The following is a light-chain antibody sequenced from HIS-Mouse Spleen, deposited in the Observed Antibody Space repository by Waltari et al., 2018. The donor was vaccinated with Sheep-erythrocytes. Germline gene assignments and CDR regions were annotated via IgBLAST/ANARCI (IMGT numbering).Light chain of an antibody. V-gene: IGLV2-23*01. CDR2: EGS. Sequence: QSALTQPASVSGSPGQSITISCTGTSSDVGSYNLVSWYQQHPGKAPKRMIYEGSKRPSGVSNRFSGSKSGNTASRTISGLQAEDEADYYCCSYAGSSTPWVFGGGTKLTVL. J-gene: IGLJ3*02. CDR1: SSDVGSYNL. CDR3: CSYAGSSTPWV.